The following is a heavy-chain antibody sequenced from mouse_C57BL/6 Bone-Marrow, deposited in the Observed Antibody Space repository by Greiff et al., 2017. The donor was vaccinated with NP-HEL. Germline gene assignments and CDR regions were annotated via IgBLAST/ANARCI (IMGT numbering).Heavy chain of an antibody. J-gene: IGHJ3*01. CDR1: GYTFTSYW. CDR2: IYPSDSET. Sequence: VKLQQPGAELVRPGSSVKLSCKASGYTFTSYWMDWVKQRPGQGLEWIGNIYPSDSETHYNQKFKDKATLTVDKSSSTAYMQLSSLTSEDSAVYYCARGDYYYGSSYEAWFAYWGQGTLVTVSA. D-gene: IGHD1-1*01. V-gene: IGHV1-61*01. CDR3: ARGDYYYGSSYEAWFAY.